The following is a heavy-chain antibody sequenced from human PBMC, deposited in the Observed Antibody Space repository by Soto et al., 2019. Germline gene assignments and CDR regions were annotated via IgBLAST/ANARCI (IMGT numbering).Heavy chain of an antibody. CDR1: GYTFTSYA. Sequence: GASVKVSCKASGYTFTSYAIHWVRQAPGQRLEWMGWINAGNGNTKYSQKFQGRVTITRDTSASTAYMELSSLRSEDTAVYYCARTGSSSWFWFDPWGQGTLVTAPQ. D-gene: IGHD6-13*01. CDR3: ARTGSSSWFWFDP. V-gene: IGHV1-3*01. CDR2: INAGNGNT. J-gene: IGHJ5*02.